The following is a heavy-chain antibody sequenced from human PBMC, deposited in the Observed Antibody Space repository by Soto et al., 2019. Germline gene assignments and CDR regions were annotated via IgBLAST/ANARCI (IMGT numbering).Heavy chain of an antibody. J-gene: IGHJ4*02. CDR3: ARSLYGSGSSVSDY. CDR2: ISNYNGNT. Sequence: QVQLVQSGAEVKKPGASVKVSCKASGYTFTSYGISWVRQAPRQGLEWMGWISNYNGNTNYAQKVQGRVTLTTDTSTTTAYMELRSLTSDDTAVYYCARSLYGSGSSVSDYWGQGTLVTVSS. D-gene: IGHD3-10*01. CDR1: GYTFTSYG. V-gene: IGHV1-18*01.